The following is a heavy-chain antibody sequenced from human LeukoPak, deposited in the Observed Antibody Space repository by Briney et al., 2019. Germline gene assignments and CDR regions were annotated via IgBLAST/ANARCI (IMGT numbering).Heavy chain of an antibody. J-gene: IGHJ5*02. Sequence: ASVKVSCKASGYTFTSYDINWVRQATGQGLEWMGWMNPNSGNTGYAQKFQGRVTMTRNTSISTAYMELSSLGSEDTAVYYCARGPLWFGEAPEKWFDPWGQGTLVTVSS. D-gene: IGHD3-10*01. CDR3: ARGPLWFGEAPEKWFDP. CDR1: GYTFTSYD. V-gene: IGHV1-8*01. CDR2: MNPNSGNT.